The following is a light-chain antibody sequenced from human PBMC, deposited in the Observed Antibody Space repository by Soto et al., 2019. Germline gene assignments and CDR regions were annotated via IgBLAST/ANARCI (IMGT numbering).Light chain of an antibody. CDR1: QTIGSY. J-gene: IGKJ3*01. V-gene: IGKV1-39*01. CDR3: QQSYAPPFT. Sequence: DIQMTQSPSSLSASVGDRVAITCRASQTIGSYLSWYQQKPGKAPKLLIYGASSLQSGVPSRFSGGGSGTEYTRTISRLQTEDFAAYYCQQSYAPPFTFGPGTKVDL. CDR2: GAS.